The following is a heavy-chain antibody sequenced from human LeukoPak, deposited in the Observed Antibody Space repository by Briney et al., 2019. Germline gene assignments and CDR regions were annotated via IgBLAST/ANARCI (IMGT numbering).Heavy chain of an antibody. D-gene: IGHD1-20*01. CDR2: IHYSGSS. CDR1: GGSISSYY. CDR3: ASLTGTTDYYYFYMDV. V-gene: IGHV4-59*12. Sequence: SETLSLTCTVSGGSISSYYWSWIRQPPGKGLEWIGYIHYSGSSSYNPSLKSRVTISLDTSKNQFSLKLSSVTAADTAVYYCASLTGTTDYYYFYMDVWGKGTPVTVSS. J-gene: IGHJ6*03.